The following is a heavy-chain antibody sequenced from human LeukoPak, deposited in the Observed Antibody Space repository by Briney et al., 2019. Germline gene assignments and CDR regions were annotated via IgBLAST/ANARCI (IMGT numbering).Heavy chain of an antibody. CDR3: AKPLIRFTFGGVIVDY. D-gene: IGHD3-16*02. Sequence: PGGSLRLSCAASGFTFSSYAMSWVRQAPGKGLEWVSAISGSGGSTYYADSVKGRFTISRDNSKNTLYLQMNSLRAEDTAVYYCAKPLIRFTFGGVIVDYWGQGTLVTVSS. CDR2: ISGSGGST. CDR1: GFTFSSYA. J-gene: IGHJ4*02. V-gene: IGHV3-23*01.